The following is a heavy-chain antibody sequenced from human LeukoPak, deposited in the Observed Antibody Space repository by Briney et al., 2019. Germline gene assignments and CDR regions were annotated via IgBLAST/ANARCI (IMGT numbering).Heavy chain of an antibody. Sequence: QTGGSLRLSCAASGFTFSSYGMHWVRQAPGKGLEWVAVISYDGSNKYYADSVKGRFTISRDNSKNTLYLQMNSLRAEDTAVYYCARESNQAPGTALYYYYYGMDVWGKGTTVTVSS. CDR3: ARESNQAPGTALYYYYYGMDV. CDR2: ISYDGSNK. CDR1: GFTFSSYG. D-gene: IGHD1-14*01. V-gene: IGHV3-30*19. J-gene: IGHJ6*04.